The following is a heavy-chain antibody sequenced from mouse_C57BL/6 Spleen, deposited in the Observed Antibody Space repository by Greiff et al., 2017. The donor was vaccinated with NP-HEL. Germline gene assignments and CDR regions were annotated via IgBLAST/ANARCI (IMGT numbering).Heavy chain of an antibody. Sequence: VKQSCKASGYTFTSYWMQWVKQRPGQGLEWIGEIDPSDSYTNYNQKFKGKATLTVDTSSSTAYMQLSSLTSEDSAVYYCARGSQATPWFAYWGQGTLVTVSA. V-gene: IGHV1-50*01. D-gene: IGHD3-2*02. CDR2: IDPSDSYT. J-gene: IGHJ3*01. CDR1: GYTFTSYW. CDR3: ARGSQATPWFAY.